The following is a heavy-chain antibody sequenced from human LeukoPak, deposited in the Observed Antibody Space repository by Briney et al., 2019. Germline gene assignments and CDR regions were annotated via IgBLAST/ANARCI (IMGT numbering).Heavy chain of an antibody. CDR3: ARHAAIGDSSRHYYMDV. V-gene: IGHV4-4*09. Sequence: PSETLSLTCTVSGGSISSYYWSWIRQPPGRGLEWIGYIYSSGSTNYSPSLKSRVTISVDTSKNQFSLKLSSVTAADTAVYYCARHAAIGDSSRHYYMDVWGIGTTVSVSS. J-gene: IGHJ6*03. CDR1: GGSISSYY. CDR2: IYSSGST. D-gene: IGHD4-11*01.